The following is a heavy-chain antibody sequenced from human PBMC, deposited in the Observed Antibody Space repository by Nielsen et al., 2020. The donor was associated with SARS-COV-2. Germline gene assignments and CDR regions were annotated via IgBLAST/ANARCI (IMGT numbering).Heavy chain of an antibody. CDR2: IKPDGSEK. J-gene: IGHJ3*01. CDR3: ARDWSRAFDV. CDR1: GFTFSSLW. V-gene: IGHV3-7*01. Sequence: GGSLRPSCAASGFTFSSLWMSWVRQVPGKGLEWVADIKPDGSEKFYVDSVKGRFTISRDNAKNSMSLQMNSLRVEDTAVYYCARDWSRAFDVWGQGTMVTVSS.